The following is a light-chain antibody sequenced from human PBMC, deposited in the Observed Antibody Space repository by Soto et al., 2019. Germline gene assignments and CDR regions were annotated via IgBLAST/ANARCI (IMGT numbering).Light chain of an antibody. V-gene: IGLV2-14*01. CDR1: SSDVGGYNY. Sequence: QSALTQPASVSGSPGQSITISCTGTSSDVGGYNYVSWYQQLPGKAPKLMNYDVSNRPSGVSNRFSGSKSGNTASLTISGLQAEDEADYYCSSYTSSSTPYVFGTGTKVTVL. J-gene: IGLJ1*01. CDR3: SSYTSSSTPYV. CDR2: DVS.